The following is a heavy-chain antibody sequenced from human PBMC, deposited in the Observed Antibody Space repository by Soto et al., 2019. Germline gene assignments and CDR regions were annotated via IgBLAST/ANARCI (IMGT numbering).Heavy chain of an antibody. J-gene: IGHJ4*01. CDR1: GGSISSNAYY. CDR2: MLYSGST. CDR3: VRHHDYVWGTYRWALDY. V-gene: IGHV4-39*01. D-gene: IGHD3-16*02. Sequence: SETLSLTCTVSGGSISSNAYYWGWIRQPPGKGLEWIGSMLYSGSTYYNPSLRSRVTISVDTSKNQFSLKLNSVTAADTAVYYCVRHHDYVWGTYRWALDYWGHGTRVTVSS.